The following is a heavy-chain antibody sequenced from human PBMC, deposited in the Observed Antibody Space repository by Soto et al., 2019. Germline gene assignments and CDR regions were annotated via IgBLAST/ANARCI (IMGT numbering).Heavy chain of an antibody. Sequence: QVQLVQSGAEVKKPGSSVKVSCKASGGTFSSYAISWVRQAPGQGLEWMGGIIPIFGTANYAQKLQGGVIPIFGTANSAQKFQGRVTITADESTSTAYMELSSLRSEDTDVYYCASGLWNERYYYYGMDVWGQGTTVTVSS. CDR2: IIPIFGTA. D-gene: IGHD1-1*01. J-gene: IGHJ6*02. CDR3: ASGLWNERYYYYGMDV. V-gene: IGHV1-69*01. CDR1: GGTFSSYA.